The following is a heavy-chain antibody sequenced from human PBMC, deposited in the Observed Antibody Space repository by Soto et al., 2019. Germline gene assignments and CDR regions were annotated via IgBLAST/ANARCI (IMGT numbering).Heavy chain of an antibody. CDR1: GGTFSSYA. J-gene: IGHJ3*02. CDR3: ARDDSRCYQKGMDI. CDR2: IIPIFGTA. Sequence: ASVKVSCKASGGTFSSYAISWVRQAPGQGLEWMGGIIPIFGTANYAQKFQGRVTITADESTSTAYLELSSLRAEDTAVYYCARDDSRCYQKGMDIWGQGTMVTVSS. D-gene: IGHD6-25*01. V-gene: IGHV1-69*13.